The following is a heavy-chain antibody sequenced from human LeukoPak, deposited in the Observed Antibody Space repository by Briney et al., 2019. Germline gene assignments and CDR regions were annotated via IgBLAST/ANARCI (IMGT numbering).Heavy chain of an antibody. V-gene: IGHV1-69*04. D-gene: IGHD4-17*01. J-gene: IGHJ4*02. CDR2: IIPIFGIA. Sequence: GSSVKVSCKASGGTFSSYAISWVRQAPGQGLEWMGRIIPIFGIANYAQKFQGRVTITADKSTSTAYMELSSLRSEDTAVYYCARVGNSADGDYVGLGYWGQGTLVTVSS. CDR1: GGTFSSYA. CDR3: ARVGNSADGDYVGLGY.